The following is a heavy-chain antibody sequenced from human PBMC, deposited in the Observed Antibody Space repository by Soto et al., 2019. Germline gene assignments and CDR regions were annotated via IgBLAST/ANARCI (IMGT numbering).Heavy chain of an antibody. CDR3: ASYDFWSGYYYYYGMDV. J-gene: IGHJ6*02. Sequence: PSETLSLTCSFSGFSISSSIYYLGWIRQPPGKGLEWIGSIYYSGSTYYNPPLKSRVTISVDTSKNQFSLKLSSVTAADTAVYYCASYDFWSGYYYYYGMDVWGQGTTVTVSS. CDR1: GFSISSSIYY. CDR2: IYYSGST. V-gene: IGHV4-39*01. D-gene: IGHD3-3*01.